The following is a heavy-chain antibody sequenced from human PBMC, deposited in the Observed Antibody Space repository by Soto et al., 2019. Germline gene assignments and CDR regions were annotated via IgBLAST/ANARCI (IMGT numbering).Heavy chain of an antibody. D-gene: IGHD6-13*01. Sequence: QVQLVQSGAEVKKPEASVKVSCKASGYTFTNYAMHWVRQAPGQRLEWMGWINAGNGNTKYSQKFQGRVTITRDTSASTAYMELSRLRSEDTAVYYCARSSSWYVFDYWGQGTLVTVSS. CDR2: INAGNGNT. V-gene: IGHV1-3*01. J-gene: IGHJ4*02. CDR1: GYTFTNYA. CDR3: ARSSSWYVFDY.